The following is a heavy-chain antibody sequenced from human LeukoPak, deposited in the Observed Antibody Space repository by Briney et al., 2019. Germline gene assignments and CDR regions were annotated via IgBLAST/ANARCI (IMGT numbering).Heavy chain of an antibody. CDR1: GFTFSSYS. V-gene: IGHV3-21*01. J-gene: IGHJ4*02. CDR3: AGHHQAYSRTY. D-gene: IGHD6-13*01. Sequence: GGSLRLSCAASGFTFSSYSMNWVRQAPGKGLEWVSSISSSSSYIYYADSVKGRFTISRDNARDTLYLQMNSLRAEDTAVYYCAGHHQAYSRTYWGQGTLVTVSS. CDR2: ISSSSSYI.